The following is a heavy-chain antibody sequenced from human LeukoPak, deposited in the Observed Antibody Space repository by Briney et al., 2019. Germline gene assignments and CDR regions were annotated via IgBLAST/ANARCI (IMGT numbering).Heavy chain of an antibody. Sequence: SETLSLTCTVSGYSISSGYYWGWIRQPPGKGLEWIGSIYHSGTTYYNSSLKSRVTISVDTSKNQFSLKLRSVTAADTAVYYCARESIYYDSSGPPRGFDFWGQGTLVTVSS. J-gene: IGHJ4*02. CDR2: IYHSGTT. V-gene: IGHV4-38-2*02. CDR3: ARESIYYDSSGPPRGFDF. D-gene: IGHD3-22*01. CDR1: GYSISSGYY.